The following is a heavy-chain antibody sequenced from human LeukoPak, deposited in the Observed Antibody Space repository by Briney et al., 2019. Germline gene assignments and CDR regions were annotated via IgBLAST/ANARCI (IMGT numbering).Heavy chain of an antibody. CDR2: MYYSGST. V-gene: IGHV4-61*01. CDR1: GGSISSSSYY. J-gene: IGHJ5*02. D-gene: IGHD3-22*01. CDR3: ARSNPYDSSGYLNWFDP. Sequence: SETLSLTCTVSGGSISSSSYYWSWIRQPPGKGLEWIGYMYYSGSTNYNPSLKSRVTISVDTSKKQFSLRLSSVTAADTAVYYCARSNPYDSSGYLNWFDPWDQGTLVTVSS.